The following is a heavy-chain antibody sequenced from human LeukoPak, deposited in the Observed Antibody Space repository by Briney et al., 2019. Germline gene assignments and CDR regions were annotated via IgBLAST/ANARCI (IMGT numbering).Heavy chain of an antibody. D-gene: IGHD3-10*01. J-gene: IGHJ4*02. CDR1: GFTFSSHG. CDR2: ISYDGSNK. CDR3: AKDHGESYYGSGSLFDY. V-gene: IGHV3-30*18. Sequence: GSLRLSCAASGFTFSSHGMHWVRQAPGKGLEWVAVISYDGSNKYYADSVKGRFTISRDNSKNTLYLQMNSLRAEDTAVYYCAKDHGESYYGSGSLFDYWGQGTLVTVSS.